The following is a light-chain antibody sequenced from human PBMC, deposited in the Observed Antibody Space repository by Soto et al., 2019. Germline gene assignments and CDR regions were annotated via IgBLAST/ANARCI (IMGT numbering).Light chain of an antibody. CDR2: GAS. V-gene: IGKV3D-7*01. Sequence: TLACTASQSINSTSLIWFHLKRGLAPRLLICGASSRATSIPSRFSGSGSGTEFTLTISCLQPDDFATYYCEQYISYWTFCQG. J-gene: IGKJ1*01. CDR3: EQYISYWT. CDR1: QSINSTS.